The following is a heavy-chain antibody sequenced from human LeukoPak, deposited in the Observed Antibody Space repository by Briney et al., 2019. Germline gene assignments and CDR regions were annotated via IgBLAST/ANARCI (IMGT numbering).Heavy chain of an antibody. CDR3: TTDGQSDNWNYVGPYYYGMDV. CDR1: GFTFSNAW. D-gene: IGHD1-7*01. Sequence: GGSLRLSCAASGFTFSNAWMNWVRQAPGKGLEWVGRIKSKTDGGTTDYVAPVKGRSTISRDDSKNTLYLQMNSLKTEDTAVYYCTTDGQSDNWNYVGPYYYGMDVWGQGTTVTVSS. J-gene: IGHJ6*02. CDR2: IKSKTDGGTT. V-gene: IGHV3-15*07.